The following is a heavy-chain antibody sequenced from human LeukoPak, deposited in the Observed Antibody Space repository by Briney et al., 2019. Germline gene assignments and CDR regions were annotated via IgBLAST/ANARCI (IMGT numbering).Heavy chain of an antibody. J-gene: IGHJ5*02. CDR3: ARESFFFSEYYYDSRGWLDP. CDR1: GYTFTGYY. CDR2: INPSGGST. V-gene: IGHV1-46*01. Sequence: ASVKVSCKASGYTFTGYYIHWVRQAPGQGLEWMGMINPSGGSTTYAQKLQGRVTMTGDTSTSTVYMELSSLRSDDTAIYYCARESFFFSEYYYDSRGWLDPWGQGTLVTVSS. D-gene: IGHD3-22*01.